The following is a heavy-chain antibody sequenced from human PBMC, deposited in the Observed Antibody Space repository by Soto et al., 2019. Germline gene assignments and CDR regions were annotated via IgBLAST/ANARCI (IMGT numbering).Heavy chain of an antibody. D-gene: IGHD5-18*01. CDR2: IKQDGTEK. Sequence: LRLSCAASGFTFSRYWMHWVRQAPGKGLEWVANIKQDGTEKNYVDSVKGRFTISRDKARNSLYLQMDRLRAEDTAVYFCARGDTPMITGTDCFDTWGQGARVTV. CDR1: GFTFSRYW. CDR3: ARGDTPMITGTDCFDT. V-gene: IGHV3-7*01. J-gene: IGHJ3*02.